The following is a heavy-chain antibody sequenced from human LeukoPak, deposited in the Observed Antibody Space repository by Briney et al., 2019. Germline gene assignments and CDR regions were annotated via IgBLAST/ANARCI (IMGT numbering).Heavy chain of an antibody. CDR1: GFTFSSYW. J-gene: IGHJ4*02. CDR3: ARALADSRGYYLGFDY. CDR2: IKQDGSEK. D-gene: IGHD3-22*01. V-gene: IGHV3-7*01. Sequence: GGSLRLSCAASGFTFSSYWMSWVRQAPGKGLEWVANIKQDGSEKYYVDSVKGRLTIFRDNAKKSLYLQMNSLRPDDTALYYCARALADSRGYYLGFDYWGQGTLVTVSS.